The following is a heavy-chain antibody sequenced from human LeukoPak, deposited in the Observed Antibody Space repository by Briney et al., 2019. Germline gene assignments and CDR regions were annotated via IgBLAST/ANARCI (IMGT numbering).Heavy chain of an antibody. Sequence: GGSLRLSCAASGFTFSSSWMHWVRQAPGKGLVWVSRINHDGSTTNYVDSVKGRFTISRDNAKNTLYLQMNSLRAEDTAVFYCVRDRFYGMDVWGQGTKVTVSS. J-gene: IGHJ6*02. CDR2: INHDGSTT. V-gene: IGHV3-74*01. CDR1: GFTFSSSW. CDR3: VRDRFYGMDV.